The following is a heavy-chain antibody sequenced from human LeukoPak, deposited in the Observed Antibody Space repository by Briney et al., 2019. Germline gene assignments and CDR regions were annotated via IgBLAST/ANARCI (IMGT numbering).Heavy chain of an antibody. D-gene: IGHD3-10*01. V-gene: IGHV4-34*01. Sequence: SETLSLTCAVYGGSFSGYYWSWIRQPPGKGLEWIGEINHSGSTNYNPSLKSRVTISVDTSKNQFSLKLSSVTAADTAVYYCARGHVLLFTFDPWGQGTLVTVSS. CDR2: INHSGST. CDR1: GGSFSGYY. J-gene: IGHJ5*02. CDR3: ARGHVLLFTFDP.